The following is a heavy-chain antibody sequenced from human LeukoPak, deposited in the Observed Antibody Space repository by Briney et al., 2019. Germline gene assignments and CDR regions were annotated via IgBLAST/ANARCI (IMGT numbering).Heavy chain of an antibody. CDR2: INPNSGGT. D-gene: IGHD6-19*01. Sequence: ASVKVSCKASGYTFTGYYMHWVRQAPGQGLEWMGRINPNSGGTNYAQKFQGRVTMTRDTSISTVYMELSRLRSDDTAVYYCARDWVSDAVAGTPLDYWGQGTLVTVSS. CDR1: GYTFTGYY. J-gene: IGHJ4*02. V-gene: IGHV1-2*06. CDR3: ARDWVSDAVAGTPLDY.